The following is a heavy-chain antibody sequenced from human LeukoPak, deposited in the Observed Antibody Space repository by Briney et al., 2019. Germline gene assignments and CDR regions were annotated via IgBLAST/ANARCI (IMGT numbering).Heavy chain of an antibody. Sequence: PGGSLRLSCAASGFTFSSYGMHWVRQAPGKGLEWVAVISYDGSNKYYADSVKGRFTISRDNSKNTLYLQMNSLRAEDTAVYYCAKALTYYYDSSEFDYWGQGPWSPSPQ. CDR2: ISYDGSNK. CDR3: AKALTYYYDSSEFDY. V-gene: IGHV3-30*18. D-gene: IGHD3-22*01. CDR1: GFTFSSYG. J-gene: IGHJ4*02.